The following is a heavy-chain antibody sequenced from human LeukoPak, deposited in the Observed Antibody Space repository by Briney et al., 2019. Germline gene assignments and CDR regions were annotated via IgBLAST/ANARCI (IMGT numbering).Heavy chain of an antibody. J-gene: IGHJ4*02. CDR2: ISSSSSYI. D-gene: IGHD4-17*01. V-gene: IGHV3-21*01. CDR3: ARLTTADTPGGFDY. CDR1: GFTFSSYS. Sequence: GGSLRLSCAASGFTFSSYSMNWVRQAPGKGLEWVSSISSSSSYIYYADSVKGRSTISRDNAKNSLYLQMNSLRAEDTAVYYCARLTTADTPGGFDYWGQGTLVTVSS.